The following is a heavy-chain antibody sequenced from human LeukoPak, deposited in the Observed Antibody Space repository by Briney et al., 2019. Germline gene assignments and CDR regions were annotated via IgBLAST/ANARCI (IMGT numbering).Heavy chain of an antibody. CDR3: AFDSGYGSYYYYMDV. Sequence: ASVKVSCKASGYTFTGYCMHWVRQAPGQGLEWMGWINPNSGGTNYAQKFQGRVTMTRDTSISTAYMELSRLRSDDTAVYYCAFDSGYGSYYYYMDVWGKGTTVTVSS. CDR1: GYTFTGYC. CDR2: INPNSGGT. D-gene: IGHD5-12*01. V-gene: IGHV1-2*02. J-gene: IGHJ6*03.